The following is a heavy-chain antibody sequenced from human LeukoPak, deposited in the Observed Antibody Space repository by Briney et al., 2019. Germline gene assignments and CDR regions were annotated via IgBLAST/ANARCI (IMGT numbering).Heavy chain of an antibody. CDR2: ISYDGSNK. CDR3: AKEGDYDFWSGYRDYYYMDV. D-gene: IGHD3-3*01. CDR1: GFTFSSYA. Sequence: GRSLRLSCAASGFTFSSYAMHWVRQAPGKGLEWVAVISYDGSNKYYADSVKGRFTISRDNSKNTLYLQMNSLRAEDTAVYYCAKEGDYDFWSGYRDYYYMDVWGKGTTVTVSS. J-gene: IGHJ6*03. V-gene: IGHV3-30*04.